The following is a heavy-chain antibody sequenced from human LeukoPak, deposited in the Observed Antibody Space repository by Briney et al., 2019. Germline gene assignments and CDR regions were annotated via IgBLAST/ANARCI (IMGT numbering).Heavy chain of an antibody. CDR3: ALDYYDSSGYYGEDV. D-gene: IGHD3-22*01. Sequence: ASVKVSCKASGYTFTGYYMHWLRQAPGQGLEWMGWINPNSGGTNYAQKFQGRVTMTRDTSISTAYMELSRLRSDDTAVYYCALDYYDSSGYYGEDVWGQGTTVTVSS. V-gene: IGHV1-2*02. J-gene: IGHJ6*02. CDR1: GYTFTGYY. CDR2: INPNSGGT.